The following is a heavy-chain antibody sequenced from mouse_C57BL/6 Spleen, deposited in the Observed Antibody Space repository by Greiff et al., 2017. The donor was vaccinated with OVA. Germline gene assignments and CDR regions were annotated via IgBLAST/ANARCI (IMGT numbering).Heavy chain of an antibody. Sequence: QVQLQQSGAELVKPGASVKMSCKASGYTFTSYWITWVKHRPGQGLEWIGDIYPGSGSTNYNEKFKSKATLTVDTSSSTAYMQLSSLTSEDSAVYYCARRYGSSLYYAMDYWGQGTSVTVSS. CDR2: IYPGSGST. V-gene: IGHV1-55*01. J-gene: IGHJ4*01. D-gene: IGHD1-1*01. CDR3: ARRYGSSLYYAMDY. CDR1: GYTFTSYW.